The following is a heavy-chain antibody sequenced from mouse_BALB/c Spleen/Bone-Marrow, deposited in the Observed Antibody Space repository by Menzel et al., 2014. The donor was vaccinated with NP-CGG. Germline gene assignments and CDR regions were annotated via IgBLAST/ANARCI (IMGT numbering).Heavy chain of an antibody. Sequence: EVKLVESGPELVKPGASVKMSCKASGYTFTSYVMHWVKQKPGQGLEWIGYINPYDDGTKYNEKFKGKATLTSDKSSSTAYMELSSLTSEDSAVYYCARDYGYPFAYWGQGTLVTVSA. CDR3: ARDYGYPFAY. CDR2: INPYDDGT. J-gene: IGHJ3*01. CDR1: GYTFTSYV. V-gene: IGHV1-14*01. D-gene: IGHD1-2*01.